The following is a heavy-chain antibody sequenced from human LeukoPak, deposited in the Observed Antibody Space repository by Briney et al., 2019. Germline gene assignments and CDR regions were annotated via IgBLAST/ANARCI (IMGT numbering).Heavy chain of an antibody. V-gene: IGHV4-4*07. CDR3: ARSGRWELRQGWFDP. Sequence: SETLSLTCTVSGGSISSYYWSWVRQPAGKGLEWIGRIYATGSTNYNPSLKSRVTISVDTSKNQFSLKLSSVTAADTAVYYCARSGRWELRQGWFDPWGQGTLVTVSS. CDR1: GGSISSYY. CDR2: IYATGST. J-gene: IGHJ5*02. D-gene: IGHD1-26*01.